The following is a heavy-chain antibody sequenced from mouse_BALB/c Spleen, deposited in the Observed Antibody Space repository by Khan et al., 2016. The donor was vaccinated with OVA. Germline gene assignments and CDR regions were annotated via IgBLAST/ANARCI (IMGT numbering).Heavy chain of an antibody. CDR2: ISYSGVT. D-gene: IGHD1-1*01. Sequence: QLEESGPGLVKPSQSLSLTCTVTGYSITSGYAWNWIRQFPGNKLEWMGYISYSGVTSYTPSLKSRISITRDTSKNQFFLQLNSVTTEDTATYYCERGNDYGYYFDYGDQGTTLTGS. J-gene: IGHJ2*01. V-gene: IGHV3-2*02. CDR1: GYSITSGYA. CDR3: ERGNDYGYYFDY.